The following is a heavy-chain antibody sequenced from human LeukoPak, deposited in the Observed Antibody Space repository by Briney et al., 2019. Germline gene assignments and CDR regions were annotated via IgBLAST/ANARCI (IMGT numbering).Heavy chain of an antibody. CDR2: IYYSGST. CDR1: GGSISSSSYY. CDR3: ARGRQLELMFDWFDP. V-gene: IGHV4-39*01. J-gene: IGHJ5*02. D-gene: IGHD1-7*01. Sequence: SETLSLTCTVSGGSISSSSYYWGWIRQPPGKGLEWIGSIYYSGSTYYNPSLKSRVTISVDTSKNQFSLKLSSVTAADTAVYYCARGRQLELMFDWFDPWGQGTLVTVSS.